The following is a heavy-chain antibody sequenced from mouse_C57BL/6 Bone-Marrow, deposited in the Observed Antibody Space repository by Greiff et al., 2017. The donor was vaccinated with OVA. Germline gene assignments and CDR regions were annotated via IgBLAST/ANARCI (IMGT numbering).Heavy chain of an antibody. D-gene: IGHD2-3*01. J-gene: IGHJ1*03. CDR2: IDPNSGGT. V-gene: IGHV1-72*01. CDR1: GYTFTSYW. Sequence: QVQLQQPGAELVKPGASVKLSCKASGYTFTSYWMHWVKQRPGRGLEWIGRIDPNSGGTKYNEKFKSKATLTVDKPSSTAYMQLSSLTSEDSAVYYCASDGYYWYFDVWAQGPRSPSPQ. CDR3: ASDGYYWYFDV.